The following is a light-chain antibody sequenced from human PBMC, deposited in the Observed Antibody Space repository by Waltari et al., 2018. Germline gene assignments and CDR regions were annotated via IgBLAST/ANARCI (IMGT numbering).Light chain of an antibody. V-gene: IGKV4-1*01. J-gene: IGKJ1*01. CDR1: QSVLYSSNNKNY. CDR2: WAS. CDR3: QQCYSTPWT. Sequence: DIVMTQSPDSLAVSLGERATINCKSSQSVLYSSNNKNYVAWYQQKPGKPPKLLIYWASTRESGVPDRFSGSGSGTDFTLTISSLQAEDVAVYYCQQCYSTPWTFGQGTKVEIK.